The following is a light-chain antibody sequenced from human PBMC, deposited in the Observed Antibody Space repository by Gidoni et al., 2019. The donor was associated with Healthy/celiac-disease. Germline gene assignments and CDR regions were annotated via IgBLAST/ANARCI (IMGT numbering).Light chain of an antibody. CDR1: QSVSSN. J-gene: IGKJ3*01. Sequence: EIVITQSPATLSVSPGERATLSCRASQSVSSNLAWYQQKPGQAPRLLIYGASTRATGIPARFSGSGSGTEFTLTISSLQSEDFAVYYCQQYNNWPLFTFGPGTKVDTK. V-gene: IGKV3-15*01. CDR2: GAS. CDR3: QQYNNWPLFT.